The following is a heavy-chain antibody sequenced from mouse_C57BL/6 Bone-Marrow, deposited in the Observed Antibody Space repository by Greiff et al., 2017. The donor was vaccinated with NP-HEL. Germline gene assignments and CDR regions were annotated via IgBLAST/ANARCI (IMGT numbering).Heavy chain of an antibody. J-gene: IGHJ4*01. Sequence: EVKLKESGGDLVKPGGSLKLSCAASGFTFSSYGMSWVRQTPDKRLEWVATISSGGSYTSYPHSVKGRFTISRDTSSNTLYLQMSSLKSEDTAMYYCARKAYYDAMDYWGQGTSVTVS. CDR1: GFTFSSYG. V-gene: IGHV5-6*01. CDR2: ISSGGSYT. CDR3: ARKAYYDAMDY.